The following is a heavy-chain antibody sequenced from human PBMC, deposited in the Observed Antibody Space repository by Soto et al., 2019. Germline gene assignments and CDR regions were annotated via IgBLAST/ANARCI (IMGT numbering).Heavy chain of an antibody. D-gene: IGHD2-21*01. J-gene: IGHJ6*02. CDR1: GFTFSSYG. CDR2: ISYDGSNK. Sequence: QVQLVESGGGVVQPGRSLRLSCAASGFTFSSYGMHWVRQAPGKGLEWVAVISYDGSNKYYADSVKGRFTISRDNSKNTLYLQMNSLRAEDTAVYYCAKDPVMSSYYYYGMDVWGQGTTVTVSS. CDR3: AKDPVMSSYYYYGMDV. V-gene: IGHV3-30*18.